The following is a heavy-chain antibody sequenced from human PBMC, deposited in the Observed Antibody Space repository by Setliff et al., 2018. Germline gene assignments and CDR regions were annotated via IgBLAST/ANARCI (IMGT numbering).Heavy chain of an antibody. CDR3: AREVLSTVVAWDY. V-gene: IGHV1-2*02. D-gene: IGHD4-17*01. CDR1: GNSFTVFY. CDR2: INPNSGDT. J-gene: IGHJ4*02. Sequence: ASVKVSCKSSGNSFTVFYLHWLRQAPGQGLEWMGCINPNSGDTTFAQKFQGRVTITRDTSNSTDYMDLSRLTSDDTAVYYCAREVLSTVVAWDYWGQGTLVTAPQ.